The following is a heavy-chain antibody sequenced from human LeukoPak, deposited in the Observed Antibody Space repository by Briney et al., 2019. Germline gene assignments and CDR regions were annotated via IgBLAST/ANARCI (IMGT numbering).Heavy chain of an antibody. D-gene: IGHD3-10*01. CDR3: ARPITMVRGVIKYYYGMDV. Sequence: LGESLKISCKGSGYSFTSYWIGWVRQMPGKGLEWMGIIYPGDSDTRYSPSFQGQVTISADKSISTAYLQWSSLKASDTAMYYCARPITMVRGVIKYYYGMDVWGQGTTVTVS. CDR1: GYSFTSYW. V-gene: IGHV5-51*01. CDR2: IYPGDSDT. J-gene: IGHJ6*02.